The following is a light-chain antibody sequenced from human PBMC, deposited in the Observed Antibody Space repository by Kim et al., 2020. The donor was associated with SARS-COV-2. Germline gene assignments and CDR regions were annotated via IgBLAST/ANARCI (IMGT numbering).Light chain of an antibody. Sequence: ASVGDRVTITCRASQGISTYLAWYQQKPGKAPQLLIYGASTVQTGVPSRFSGSGSWTDFTLTISYLQPEDSATYYCQQVASYPLTFGGGTKVDIK. CDR1: QGISTY. CDR2: GAS. V-gene: IGKV1-9*01. J-gene: IGKJ4*01. CDR3: QQVASYPLT.